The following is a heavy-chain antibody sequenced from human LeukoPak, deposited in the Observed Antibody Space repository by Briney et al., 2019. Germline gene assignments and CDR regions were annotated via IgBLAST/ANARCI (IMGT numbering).Heavy chain of an antibody. CDR1: GHTFTSYD. V-gene: IGHV1-8*01. J-gene: IGHJ4*02. CDR2: MNPNSGNT. D-gene: IGHD2-21*02. Sequence: ASVKVSCKASGHTFTSYDINWVRQATGQGLEWMGWMNPNSGNTGYAQKFQGRVTMTRNTSISTAYMELSSLRSEDTAVYYCARGPPHYGVTSYGVDYWGQGTLVTVSS. CDR3: ARGPPHYGVTSYGVDY.